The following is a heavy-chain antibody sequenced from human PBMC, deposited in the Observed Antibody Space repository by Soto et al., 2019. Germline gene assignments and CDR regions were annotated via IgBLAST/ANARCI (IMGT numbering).Heavy chain of an antibody. J-gene: IGHJ4*02. CDR3: AREGPEAWPLDF. V-gene: IGHV2-5*02. Sequence: QITLKESGPTLVKPTQTLTLTCTFSGFSLSTRGVGVGWIRQPPGKAVEWLAVIYWDDGKEYSPSLQNRVTITKDTSKNQVVLTMTNMGPMDTGTYYCAREGPEAWPLDFWGQGTLVTVSS. CDR2: IYWDDGK. CDR1: GFSLSTRGVG.